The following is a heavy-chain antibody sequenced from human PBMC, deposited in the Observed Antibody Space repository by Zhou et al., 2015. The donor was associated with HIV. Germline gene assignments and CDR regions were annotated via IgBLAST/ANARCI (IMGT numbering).Heavy chain of an antibody. J-gene: IGHJ6*02. CDR2: ILPIVGSS. CDR1: GYTFSTYP. D-gene: IGHD3-10*01. V-gene: IGHV1-69*01. Sequence: QVQLVQSGAEVKKPGSSVKVSCKSSGYTFSTYPISWVRQAPGHGLEWMGGILPIVGSSTYAQSLQGRATITADESTSTVYMELSSLTSDDTAVYYCARGAATSFGYYNGMDVWGRRDHGHRLF. CDR3: ARGAATSFGYYNGMDV.